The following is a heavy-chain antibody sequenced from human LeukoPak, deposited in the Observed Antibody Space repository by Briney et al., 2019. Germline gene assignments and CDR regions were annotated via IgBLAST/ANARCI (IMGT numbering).Heavy chain of an antibody. V-gene: IGHV4-59*01. CDR1: GGSISSYY. CDR3: ARDNALASGKYWFDP. J-gene: IGHJ5*02. Sequence: SETLSLTCTVSGGSISSYYWTWMRQPPGKGLEWIGYIDYSGTANYNPSLKSRVTISVDTSKNQFSLKLSSVTAADTAVYYCARDNALASGKYWFDPWGQGTLVTVSS. D-gene: IGHD3-10*01. CDR2: IDYSGTA.